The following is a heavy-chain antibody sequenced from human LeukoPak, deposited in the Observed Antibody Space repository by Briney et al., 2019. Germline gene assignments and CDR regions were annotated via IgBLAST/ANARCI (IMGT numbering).Heavy chain of an antibody. D-gene: IGHD3-22*01. J-gene: IGHJ4*02. CDR3: ARQRSYYYDSSGYYSLGY. Sequence: GGSLRLSCAASGFTFSSYAMSWVRQAPGKGLEWVAVISYDGSNKYYADSVKGRFTISRDNSKNTLYLQMNSLRAEDTAVYYCARQRSYYYDSSGYYSLGYWGQGTLVTVSS. CDR1: GFTFSSYA. CDR2: ISYDGSNK. V-gene: IGHV3-30-3*01.